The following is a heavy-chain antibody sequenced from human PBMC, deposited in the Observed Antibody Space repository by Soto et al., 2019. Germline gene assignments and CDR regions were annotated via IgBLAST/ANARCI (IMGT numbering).Heavy chain of an antibody. J-gene: IGHJ5*01. Sequence: QVQLVQSGAEVKKPGASVKVYCKGSGYTFTSYAINWVRQATGQGLEWMGWMNPNSGNTGYAQKFQGRVTMTRNTSISTAYMELSSLRSEATAVYYCARGAGVQALQFYSWGQGTLVTVSS. CDR1: GYTFTSYA. V-gene: IGHV1-8*01. CDR3: ARGAGVQALQFYS. CDR2: MNPNSGNT. D-gene: IGHD1-1*01.